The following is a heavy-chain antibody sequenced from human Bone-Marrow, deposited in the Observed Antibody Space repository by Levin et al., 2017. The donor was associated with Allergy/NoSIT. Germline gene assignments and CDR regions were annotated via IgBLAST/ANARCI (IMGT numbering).Heavy chain of an antibody. Sequence: SCAASGFSLSDYEMNWVRQAPGEGLAWISYIDRSGTTTHYADSVQGRFIISRDNDENSLFLQLNTLRVGDTGTYYCARDGDGFDSWGQGSLVTVSS. J-gene: IGHJ4*02. V-gene: IGHV3-48*03. CDR2: IDRSGTTT. CDR1: GFSLSDYE. CDR3: ARDGDGFDS. D-gene: IGHD7-27*01.